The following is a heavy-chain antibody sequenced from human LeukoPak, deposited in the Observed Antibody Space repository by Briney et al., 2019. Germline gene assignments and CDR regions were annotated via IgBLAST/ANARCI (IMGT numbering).Heavy chain of an antibody. CDR3: AKSAVAGTNYYYGMDV. CDR2: ISWDGGST. Sequence: GGSLRLSCAASGFTFDDYTMHWVRQAPGKGLEWVSLISWDGGSTYYADSVKGRFTISRDNSKNSLYLQVNSLRTEDTALYYCAKSAVAGTNYYYGMDVWGQGTTVTVSS. V-gene: IGHV3-43*01. CDR1: GFTFDDYT. D-gene: IGHD6-19*01. J-gene: IGHJ6*02.